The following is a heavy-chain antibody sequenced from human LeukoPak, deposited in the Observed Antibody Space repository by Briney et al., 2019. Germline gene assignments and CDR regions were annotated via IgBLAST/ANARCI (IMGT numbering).Heavy chain of an antibody. D-gene: IGHD2-2*01. CDR1: GFTFSSYS. CDR2: ISSSSSTI. Sequence: GGSLRLSCAASGFTFSSYSMNWVRQAPGKGLEWVSYISSSSSTIYYADSVKGRFTISRDNAKNSLYLQMNSLRDEDTAVYYCARDSLDCSSTSCYVLNYYYYGMHVWGQGTTVTVSS. CDR3: ARDSLDCSSTSCYVLNYYYYGMHV. V-gene: IGHV3-48*02. J-gene: IGHJ6*02.